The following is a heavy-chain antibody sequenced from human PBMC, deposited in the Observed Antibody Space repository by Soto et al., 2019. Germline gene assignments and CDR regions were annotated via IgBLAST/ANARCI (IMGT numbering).Heavy chain of an antibody. CDR3: ARGEPSDCSSSSCYTYDI. V-gene: IGHV4-31*03. D-gene: IGHD2-2*02. Sequence: SETLSLTCTVSGGSISSGVYYWGWIRQHPGKGLEWIGYIYHSGSPYYNPSLKSRLTISVDTSKNQFSLRLSSVTAADTAVYYCARGEPSDCSSSSCYTYDIWGQGTMVTVSS. CDR1: GGSISSGVYY. CDR2: IYHSGSP. J-gene: IGHJ3*02.